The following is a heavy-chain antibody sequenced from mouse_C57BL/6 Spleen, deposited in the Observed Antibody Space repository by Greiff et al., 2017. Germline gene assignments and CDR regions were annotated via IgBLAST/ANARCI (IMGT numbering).Heavy chain of an antibody. D-gene: IGHD1-1*01. CDR2: IDPSDSET. J-gene: IGHJ2*01. Sequence: QVQLQQPGAELVRPGSSVKLSCKASGYTFTSYWMHWVKQRPIQGLEWIGNIDPSDSETHYNQKFKDKATLTVDKSSSPAYMQLSCLTSEDSAVYYCASFTTVVASCDYWGQGTTLTVSS. CDR3: ASFTTVVASCDY. V-gene: IGHV1-52*01. CDR1: GYTFTSYW.